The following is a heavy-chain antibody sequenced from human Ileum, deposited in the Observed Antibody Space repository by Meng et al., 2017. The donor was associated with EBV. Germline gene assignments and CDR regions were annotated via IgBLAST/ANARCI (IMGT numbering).Heavy chain of an antibody. CDR1: GYSIGSTNW. CDR2: IYYSGST. V-gene: IGHV4-28*01. CDR3: ARNVPGTSAYYD. J-gene: IGHJ4*02. Sequence: QVELQESGPGLVKPSDTLSLPCAVSGYSIGSTNWWGWIWQPPGKGLEWIGYIYYSGSTSYNPSLKSRVTMSVDTSKNQFSLNLNSVTAVDTAVYYCARNVPGTSAYYDWGQGTLVTVSS. D-gene: IGHD3-22*01.